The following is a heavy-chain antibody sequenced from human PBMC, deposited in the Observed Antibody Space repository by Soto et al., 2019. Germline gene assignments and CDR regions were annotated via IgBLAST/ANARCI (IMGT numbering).Heavy chain of an antibody. Sequence: SVKVSCKASGGTFSSYAISWVRQAPGQGLEWMGGIIPIFGTANYAQRFQGRVTITADESTSTAYMELSSLRSEDTAVYYCARRRDDYDFWSGYLNWFDPWGQGTLVTVSS. CDR1: GGTFSSYA. CDR2: IIPIFGTA. D-gene: IGHD3-3*01. J-gene: IGHJ5*02. CDR3: ARRRDDYDFWSGYLNWFDP. V-gene: IGHV1-69*13.